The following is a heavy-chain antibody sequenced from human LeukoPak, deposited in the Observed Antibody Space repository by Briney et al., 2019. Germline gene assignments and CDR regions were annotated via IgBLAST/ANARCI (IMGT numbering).Heavy chain of an antibody. D-gene: IGHD1-26*01. Sequence: SVKVSCKASGSTFTGYYMHWVRQAPGQGLEWVGWINPRSGGTDYAQRLQGRVSMTTDTSIATAYMELSRLTSDDTAIYYCARGTIGSYSSVHDWGQGTLLIVSS. CDR3: ARGTIGSYSSVHD. J-gene: IGHJ1*01. CDR2: INPRSGGT. CDR1: GSTFTGYY. V-gene: IGHV1-2*02.